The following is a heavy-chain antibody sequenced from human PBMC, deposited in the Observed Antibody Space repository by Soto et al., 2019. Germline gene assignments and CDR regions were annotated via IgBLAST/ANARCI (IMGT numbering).Heavy chain of an antibody. CDR2: IYWDDDK. Sequence: QITLKESGPTLVKPTQTLTLTCTFSGFSLNTNGVGVGWIRQPPGKALEWLALIYWDDDKRYSPSLKNRLTITKNTSKNQVVLTMTNMDPVDTATYYCAHSNIKVWGSSWGYWGQGTLVTVSS. J-gene: IGHJ4*02. V-gene: IGHV2-5*02. D-gene: IGHD3-16*01. CDR1: GFSLNTNGVG. CDR3: AHSNIKVWGSSWGY.